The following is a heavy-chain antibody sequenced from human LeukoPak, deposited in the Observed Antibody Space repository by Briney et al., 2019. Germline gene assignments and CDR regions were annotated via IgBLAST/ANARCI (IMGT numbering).Heavy chain of an antibody. V-gene: IGHV1-2*02. CDR1: GYTFSDDY. Sequence: ASVKVSCKTSGYTFSDDYTYCVRQAPGQGLEWMGWINPNSAATNYARRFQGRVTMTRDTSISTAYMELSRLTSDDTAVYYCARMRGGNNYRFDFWGQGTLVTVSS. D-gene: IGHD1-26*01. CDR3: ARMRGGNNYRFDF. J-gene: IGHJ4*02. CDR2: INPNSAAT.